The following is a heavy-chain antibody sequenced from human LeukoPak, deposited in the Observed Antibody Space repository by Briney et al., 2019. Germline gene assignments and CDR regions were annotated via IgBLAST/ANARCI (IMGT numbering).Heavy chain of an antibody. CDR3: ARDFDGVRGVIFYMDV. Sequence: GGSLRLSCAASGFTFSNYWMGWVRQAPGKGLEWVANIKQDGTEKRYVDPVKGRFTISRDNAKNSLYLQMNSLRAEDTAVYYCARDFDGVRGVIFYMDVWGKGTTVTVSS. J-gene: IGHJ6*03. D-gene: IGHD3-10*01. CDR1: GFTFSNYW. V-gene: IGHV3-7*01. CDR2: IKQDGTEK.